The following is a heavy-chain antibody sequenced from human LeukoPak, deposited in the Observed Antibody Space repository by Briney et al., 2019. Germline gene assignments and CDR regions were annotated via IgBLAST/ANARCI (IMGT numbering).Heavy chain of an antibody. Sequence: SPSQTLSLTCAVSGGSISSGGYSWSWIRQPPGKGLEWIGYIYHSGSTYYNPSLKSRVTISVDRSKNQFSLKLSSVTAADTAVYYCATYYDISGYRFDYWGQGTLVTVSS. D-gene: IGHD3-22*01. CDR3: ATYYDISGYRFDY. CDR1: GGSISSGGYS. J-gene: IGHJ4*02. V-gene: IGHV4-30-2*01. CDR2: IYHSGST.